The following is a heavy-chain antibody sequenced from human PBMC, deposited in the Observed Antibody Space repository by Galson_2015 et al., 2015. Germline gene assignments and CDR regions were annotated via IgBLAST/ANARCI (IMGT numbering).Heavy chain of an antibody. V-gene: IGHV3-23*01. CDR3: AKDNRYCSGGSCDLGAFDI. J-gene: IGHJ3*02. Sequence: SLRLSCAASGFTFSSYAMSWVRQAPGKGLEWVSAISGSGGSTYYADSVKGRFTISRDNSKNTLYLQMNSLRAEDTAVYYCAKDNRYCSGGSCDLGAFDIWGQGTMVTVSS. D-gene: IGHD2-15*01. CDR2: ISGSGGST. CDR1: GFTFSSYA.